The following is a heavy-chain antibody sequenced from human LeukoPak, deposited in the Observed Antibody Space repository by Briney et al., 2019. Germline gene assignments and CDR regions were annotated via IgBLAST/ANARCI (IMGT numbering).Heavy chain of an antibody. CDR3: ARDQEGAPDGFDL. D-gene: IGHD3-16*01. CDR1: GYTFTGYY. J-gene: IGHJ3*01. Sequence: ASVKVSCKASGYTFTGYYMHWVRQAPGQGLEWMGWIIPNSGDTYYAQKFQGRVTMTRDTSISTAYMELSRLRSDDGAVYYCARDQEGAPDGFDLWGQGTLVTVSS. CDR2: IIPNSGDT. V-gene: IGHV1-2*02.